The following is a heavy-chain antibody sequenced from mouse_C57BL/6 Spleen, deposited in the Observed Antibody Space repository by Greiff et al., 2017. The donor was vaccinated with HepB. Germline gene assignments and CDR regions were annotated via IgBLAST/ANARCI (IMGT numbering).Heavy chain of an antibody. V-gene: IGHV7-1*01. Sequence: EVHLVESGGGLVQSGRSLRLSCATSGFTFSAFYMEWVRQAPGKGLEWIAASRNKANDYTTEYSASVKGRFIVSRDTSQSILYLQLNALRAEDTAIYYCARNDTDDAMGYWGQGPSVTVAS. CDR2: SRNKANDYTT. CDR1: GFTFSAFY. CDR3: ARNDTDDAMGY. J-gene: IGHJ4*01.